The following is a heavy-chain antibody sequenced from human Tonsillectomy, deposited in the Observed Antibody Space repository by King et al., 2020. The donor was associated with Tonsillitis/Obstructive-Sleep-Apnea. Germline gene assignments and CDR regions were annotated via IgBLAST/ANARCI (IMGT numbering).Heavy chain of an antibody. CDR3: ASGGNGDYGDYDFDY. D-gene: IGHD4-17*01. CDR1: GGSFSGYY. CDR2: INHSGST. V-gene: IGHV4-34*01. J-gene: IGHJ4*02. Sequence: VQLQQGGAGLLKPSETLSLTCAVYGGSFSGYYWSWIRQPPGKGLEWIGEINHSGSTNYKPSLKSRVTISVDTSKNQFSLKLSSVTAADTAVYYCASGGNGDYGDYDFDYWGQGTLVTVSS.